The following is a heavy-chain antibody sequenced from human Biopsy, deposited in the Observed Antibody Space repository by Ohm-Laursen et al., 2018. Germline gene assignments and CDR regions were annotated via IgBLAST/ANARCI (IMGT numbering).Heavy chain of an antibody. CDR3: ARGLPRIAPMVRGRRTWFDP. V-gene: IGHV4-34*01. J-gene: IGHJ5*02. D-gene: IGHD3-10*01. CDR2: INHSGNT. CDR1: GGSFPGYY. Sequence: PPGTLSLTCAVYGGSFPGYYLGWIRQTPGEGVGGIGEINHSGNTNYNPSLDSRVAISADTSKNQFSLNLYSVTAADTAVYFCARGLPRIAPMVRGRRTWFDPWGQGTLVTVSS.